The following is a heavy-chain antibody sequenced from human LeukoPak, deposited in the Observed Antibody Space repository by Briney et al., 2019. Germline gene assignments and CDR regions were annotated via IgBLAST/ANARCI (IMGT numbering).Heavy chain of an antibody. Sequence: ASVKVSCKASGYTFTSYGISWVRQAPGQGLEWMGWISAYNGNTNYAQKLQGRVTMTTDTSTSTAYMELRSLRSDDTAVYYCARVLVDTAMIRLLSSEFDYWGQGTLVTVSS. V-gene: IGHV1-18*01. D-gene: IGHD5-18*01. CDR3: ARVLVDTAMIRLLSSEFDY. CDR2: ISAYNGNT. J-gene: IGHJ4*02. CDR1: GYTFTSYG.